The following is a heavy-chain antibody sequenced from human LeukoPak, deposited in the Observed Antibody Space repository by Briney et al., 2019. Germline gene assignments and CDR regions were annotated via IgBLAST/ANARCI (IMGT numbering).Heavy chain of an antibody. J-gene: IGHJ4*02. Sequence: SETLSLTCTVSGGSISSSSYYWGWIRQPPGKGLEWIGEINHSGSTNYNPSLKSRVTISVDTSKNQFSLKLSSVTAADTAVYYCARLYGMKRTPFDYWGQGTLVTVSS. CDR3: ARLYGMKRTPFDY. CDR1: GGSISSSSYY. CDR2: INHSGST. D-gene: IGHD1-1*01. V-gene: IGHV4-39*07.